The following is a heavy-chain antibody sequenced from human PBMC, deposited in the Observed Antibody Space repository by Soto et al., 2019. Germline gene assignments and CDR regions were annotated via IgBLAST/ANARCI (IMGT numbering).Heavy chain of an antibody. CDR1: GASLGGFH. J-gene: IGHJ3*02. V-gene: IGHV4-34*12. D-gene: IGHD3-16*01. CDR2: LIHGGST. Sequence: TSATLAITCASYGASLGGFHWTWLRQAPGKGLEWIGELIHGGSTNYNPSLKGRVSFSLDTSKNQFSLHLMSVTAADTAVYYCARSPLGYDYVRQTWREVGDSFDIWGRGTLVTVSS. CDR3: ARSPLGYDYVRQTWREVGDSFDI.